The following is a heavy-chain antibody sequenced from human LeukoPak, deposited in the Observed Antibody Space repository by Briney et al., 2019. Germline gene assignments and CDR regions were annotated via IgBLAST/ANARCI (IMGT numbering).Heavy chain of an antibody. CDR1: GFTFSGYS. V-gene: IGHV3-48*04. D-gene: IGHD3-22*01. CDR3: ARNTYYYDSSGYSGGVDAFDI. Sequence: GGSLRLSCAASGFTFSGYSMNWVRQAPGKGLEWISYISSSSNTIYYADSVKGRFTTSRDNAKNSLYLQMNNLRAEDTAVYYCARNTYYYDSSGYSGGVDAFDIWGQGTMVTVSS. J-gene: IGHJ3*02. CDR2: ISSSSNTI.